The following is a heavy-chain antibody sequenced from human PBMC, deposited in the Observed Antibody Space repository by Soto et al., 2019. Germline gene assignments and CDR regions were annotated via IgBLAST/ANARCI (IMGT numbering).Heavy chain of an antibody. J-gene: IGHJ4*02. V-gene: IGHV4-4*09. CDR1: GDSVSSYY. D-gene: IGHD3-10*01. Sequence: QVQLQESGPGLVKPSETVSLTCTVSGDSVSSYYWSWIRQPPGNGLEWIGYNYNSGRTNYHPSLKSRVPISVDTSNNQFLLKLSSVTAADTAVYYFARGVGECGNFDSWGQGTLVTVSS. CDR3: ARGVGECGNFDS. CDR2: NYNSGRT.